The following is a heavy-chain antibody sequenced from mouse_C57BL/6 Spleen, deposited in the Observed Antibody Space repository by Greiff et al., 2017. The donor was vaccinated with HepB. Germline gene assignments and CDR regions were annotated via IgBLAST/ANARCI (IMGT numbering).Heavy chain of an antibody. V-gene: IGHV1-47*01. J-gene: IGHJ2*01. CDR1: GYTFTTYP. D-gene: IGHD2-4*01. Sequence: QVHVKQSGAELVKPGASVKMSCKASGYTFTTYPIEWMKQNHGKSLEWIGNFHPYNDDTKYNEKFKGKATLTVEKSSSTVYLELSRLTSDDSAVYYCARGDDYDEGFDYWGQGTTLTVSS. CDR3: ARGDDYDEGFDY. CDR2: FHPYNDDT.